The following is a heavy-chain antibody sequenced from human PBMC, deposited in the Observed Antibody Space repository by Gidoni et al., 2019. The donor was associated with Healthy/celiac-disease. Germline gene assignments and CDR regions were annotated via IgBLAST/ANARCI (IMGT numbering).Heavy chain of an antibody. Sequence: EVQLLESGGGLVQPGGSLRLSCAASGFTFRSYAMSWVRQAPGKGLEWVSAISGSGGSTYYADSVKGRFTISRDNSKNTLYLQMNSLRAEDTAVYYCAKGAAAAAPWDYYYYMDVWGKGTTVTVSS. D-gene: IGHD6-13*01. V-gene: IGHV3-23*01. CDR1: GFTFRSYA. J-gene: IGHJ6*03. CDR2: ISGSGGST. CDR3: AKGAAAAAPWDYYYYMDV.